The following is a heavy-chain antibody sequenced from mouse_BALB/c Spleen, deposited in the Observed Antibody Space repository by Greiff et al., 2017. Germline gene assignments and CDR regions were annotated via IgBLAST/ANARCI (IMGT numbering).Heavy chain of an antibody. V-gene: IGHV1-54*01. CDR2: INPGSGGT. Sequence: QVQLQQSGAELVRPGTSVKVSCKASGYAFTNYLIEWVKQRPGQGLEWIGVINPGSGGTNYNEKFKGKATLTADKSSSTAYMQLSSLTSEDSAVYFCARFLGATGAMDYWGQGTSVTVSS. CDR1: GYAFTNYL. D-gene: IGHD3-1*01. CDR3: ARFLGATGAMDY. J-gene: IGHJ4*01.